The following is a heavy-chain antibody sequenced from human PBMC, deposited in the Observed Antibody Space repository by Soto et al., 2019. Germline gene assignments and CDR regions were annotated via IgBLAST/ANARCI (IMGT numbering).Heavy chain of an antibody. CDR1: GFTFSNAW. CDR3: TTVTIFGVVIMRPYYYYGMDV. V-gene: IGHV3-15*07. D-gene: IGHD3-3*01. CDR2: IKSKTDGGTT. J-gene: IGHJ6*02. Sequence: GGSLRLSCAASGFTFSNAWMNWVRQAPGKGLEWVGRIKSKTDGGTTDYAAPVKGRFTISRDDSKNTLYLQMNSLKTEDTAVYYCTTVTIFGVVIMRPYYYYGMDVWGQGTTVTVSS.